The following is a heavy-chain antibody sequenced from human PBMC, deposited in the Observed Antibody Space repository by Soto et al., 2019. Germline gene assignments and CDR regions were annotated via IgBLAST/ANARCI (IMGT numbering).Heavy chain of an antibody. CDR2: ISGSGGST. J-gene: IGHJ4*02. CDR3: AKDPQTYYDNLTGYYTGAVDY. Sequence: WGSLRLSCAASGFTFSSYAMSWVRQAPGKGLEWVSAISGSGGSTYYADSVKGRFTISRDNSKNTLYLQMNSLRAEDTAVYYCAKDPQTYYDNLTGYYTGAVDYWGQGTLVTVSS. V-gene: IGHV3-23*01. CDR1: GFTFSSYA. D-gene: IGHD3-9*01.